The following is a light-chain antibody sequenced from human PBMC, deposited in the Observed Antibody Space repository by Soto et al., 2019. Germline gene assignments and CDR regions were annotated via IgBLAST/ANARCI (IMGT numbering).Light chain of an antibody. J-gene: IGKJ1*01. CDR2: AAS. CDR3: QQRYSTLWT. V-gene: IGKV1-39*01. Sequence: DIQMTQAPSSRSASVGDRVTIPCRAGPSMSSYVNWYHSTRGKAPKILIYAASSLQSGVPSSFRRSGSGTDFNLTISSLHTEDCATYDGQQRYSTLWTFGPSAKVDI. CDR1: PSMSSY.